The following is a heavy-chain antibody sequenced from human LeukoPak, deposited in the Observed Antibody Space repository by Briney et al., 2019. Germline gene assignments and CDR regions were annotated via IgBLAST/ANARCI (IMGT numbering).Heavy chain of an antibody. Sequence: GASVTVSCKASGYSFTTYDINWGRQATGQGLEWMGWMNPNSGNTSYAQKSQGRATITRNTSISTAYMERSSLRSEDTAVYYCARGSSSWYRAANFDYWGQGTLVTVSS. CDR2: MNPNSGNT. CDR1: GYSFTTYD. CDR3: ARGSSSWYRAANFDY. J-gene: IGHJ4*02. D-gene: IGHD6-13*01. V-gene: IGHV1-8*03.